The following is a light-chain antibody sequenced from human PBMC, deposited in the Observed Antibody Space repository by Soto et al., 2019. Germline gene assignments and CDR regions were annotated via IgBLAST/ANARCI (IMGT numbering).Light chain of an antibody. V-gene: IGKV3-20*01. J-gene: IGKJ1*01. CDR2: GAS. Sequence: IVLAHSPCTLSLSPLERATLSFMASQSVTNSFLAWYQQKPGQAPRLLIYGASRRATGIPDRFTGSGSGTDFTLTISRLEPEDFAVYYCQQYVSSPWAFGQGTKVDI. CDR3: QQYVSSPWA. CDR1: QSVTNSF.